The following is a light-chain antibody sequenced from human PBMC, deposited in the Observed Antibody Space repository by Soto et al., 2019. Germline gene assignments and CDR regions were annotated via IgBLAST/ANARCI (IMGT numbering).Light chain of an antibody. CDR1: QSISIW. V-gene: IGKV1-5*03. Sequence: DIQMTQSPSTLSASVGDRVTITCRASQSISIWLAWYQRKPGKAPKLLIYKASSLESGVPSRFSGSGSGTEFTLTISSLQPDDFATYYCQLYNNYPRTFGGGTEVEIK. CDR3: QLYNNYPRT. CDR2: KAS. J-gene: IGKJ4*01.